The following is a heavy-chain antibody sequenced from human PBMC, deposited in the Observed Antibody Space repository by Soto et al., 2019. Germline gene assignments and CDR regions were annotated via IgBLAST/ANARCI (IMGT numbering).Heavy chain of an antibody. CDR2: IYWDDDK. J-gene: IGHJ3*02. V-gene: IGHV2-5*02. Sequence: QITLKESGPTLVKPTQTLTLTCTFSGFSLSTSGVGVGWIRQPPGKALEWLALIYWDDDKRYSPSLKSRLTITKDTSKNRVVLTMTNMDPVDTATYYCAHRRITMRAFDIWGQGTMVTVSS. D-gene: IGHD3-10*01. CDR1: GFSLSTSGVG. CDR3: AHRRITMRAFDI.